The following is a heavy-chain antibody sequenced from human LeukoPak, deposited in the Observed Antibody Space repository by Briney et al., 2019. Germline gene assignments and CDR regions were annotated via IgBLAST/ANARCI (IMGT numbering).Heavy chain of an antibody. J-gene: IGHJ4*02. CDR3: ALMEYSSSSDHDY. CDR2: IRYDGSNK. D-gene: IGHD6-6*01. V-gene: IGHV3-30*02. Sequence: GGSLRLSCAASGFTFSGTWMSWVRQAPGKGLEWVAFIRYDGSNKYYADSVKGRFTISRDNSKNTLYLQMNSLRAEDTAVYYCALMEYSSSSDHDYWGQGTLVTVSS. CDR1: GFTFSGTW.